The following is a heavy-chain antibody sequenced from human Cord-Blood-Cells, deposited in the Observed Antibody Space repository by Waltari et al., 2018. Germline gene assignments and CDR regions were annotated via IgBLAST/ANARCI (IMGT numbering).Heavy chain of an antibody. V-gene: IGHV1-8*03. CDR2: MNPNRGNT. J-gene: IGHJ5*02. D-gene: IGHD2-15*01. CDR3: ARGQGGDCSGGSCYSELFDP. Sequence: QVQLVQSGAEVKKPGASVKVSCKASGYTFTSYDINWVRQATGQGLEWMGWMNPNRGNTGYAQKCQGRGTITRNTSISTAYMELSSLRSEDTAVYYCARGQGGDCSGGSCYSELFDPWGQGTLVTVSS. CDR1: GYTFTSYD.